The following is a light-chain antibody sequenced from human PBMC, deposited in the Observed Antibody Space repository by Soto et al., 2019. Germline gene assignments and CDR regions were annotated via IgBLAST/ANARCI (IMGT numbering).Light chain of an antibody. CDR3: QHYNDFPT. CDR1: QSVSSW. CDR2: DAS. V-gene: IGKV1-5*01. J-gene: IGKJ1*01. Sequence: DIQMTQSPSTLSASVGDRVTITCRASQSVSSWLAWYQQKPGKAPNLLIFDASTLESGVPSRFSGSGSGTEFTLTISSLQPDDFATYYCQHYNDFPTFGQGTKVEIK.